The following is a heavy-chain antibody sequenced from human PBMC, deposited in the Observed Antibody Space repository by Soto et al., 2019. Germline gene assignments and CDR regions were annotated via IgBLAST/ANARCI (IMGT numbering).Heavy chain of an antibody. CDR2: ISYDGSNK. CDR1: GFTFSSYG. D-gene: IGHD3-16*02. J-gene: IGHJ4*02. V-gene: IGHV3-30*18. CDR3: AKGTYYDYIWGSYRYPDY. Sequence: ESGGGVVQPGRSLRLSCAASGFTFSSYGMHWVRQAPGKGLEWVAVISYDGSNKYYADSVKGRFTISRDNSKNTLYLQMNSLRAEDTAVYYCAKGTYYDYIWGSYRYPDYWGQGTLVTVSS.